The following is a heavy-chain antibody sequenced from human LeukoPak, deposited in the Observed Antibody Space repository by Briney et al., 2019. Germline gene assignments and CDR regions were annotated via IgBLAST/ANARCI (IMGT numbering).Heavy chain of an antibody. V-gene: IGHV4-30-2*01. J-gene: IGHJ4*02. CDR1: GGSISSGGYS. CDR2: IYHSGST. CDR3: ARLVAATGHFDY. D-gene: IGHD6-13*01. Sequence: SQTLSLTCAVSGGSISSGGYSWSWIRQPPGKGLEWIGYIYHSGSTYYNPSLKSRVTISVDRSKNQFSLKLSSVTAADTAVYYCARLVAATGHFDYWGQGTLVTVSS.